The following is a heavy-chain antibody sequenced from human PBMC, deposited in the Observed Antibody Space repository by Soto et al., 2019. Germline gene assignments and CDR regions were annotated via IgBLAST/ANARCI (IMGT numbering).Heavy chain of an antibody. CDR2: IYYSGST. V-gene: IGHV4-59*01. CDR1: GGSFSGYY. Sequence: SETLSLTCAVYGGSFSGYYWSWIRQPPGKGLEWIGYIYYSGSTNYNPSLKSRVTISVDTSKNQFSLKLSSVTAADTAVYYCARDRSNHYYYYGMDVWGQGTTVTVSS. J-gene: IGHJ6*02. CDR3: ARDRSNHYYYYGMDV.